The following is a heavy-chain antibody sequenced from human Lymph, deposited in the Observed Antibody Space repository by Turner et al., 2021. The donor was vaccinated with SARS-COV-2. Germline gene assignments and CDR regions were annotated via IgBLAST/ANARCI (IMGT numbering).Heavy chain of an antibody. CDR3: ARDLGPLAFDI. J-gene: IGHJ3*02. Sequence: EVPLVETGGGLIQPGGSLRLSCAASGFTVSSNYMSWVRQAPGKGLEWVSVIYIGGTTYDADSVKGRFTISRDNSKNTLYLQMNSLRAEDTAVYYCARDLGPLAFDIWGQGTMVTVSS. V-gene: IGHV3-53*02. CDR2: IYIGGTT. CDR1: GFTVSSNY.